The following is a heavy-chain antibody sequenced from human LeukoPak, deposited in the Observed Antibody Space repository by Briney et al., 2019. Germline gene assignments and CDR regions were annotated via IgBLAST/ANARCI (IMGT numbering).Heavy chain of an antibody. J-gene: IGHJ5*02. CDR2: IYYSGST. CDR1: GGSISSSSYY. CDR3: AKEIYYYDSSGYHYRPFDP. V-gene: IGHV4-39*02. Sequence: PSETLSLTCTVSGGSISSSSYYWGWIRQPPGKGLEWIGSIYYSGSTYYNPSLKSRVTISVDTSKNQFSLKLSSVTAADTAVYYCAKEIYYYDSSGYHYRPFDPWGQGTLVTVSS. D-gene: IGHD3-22*01.